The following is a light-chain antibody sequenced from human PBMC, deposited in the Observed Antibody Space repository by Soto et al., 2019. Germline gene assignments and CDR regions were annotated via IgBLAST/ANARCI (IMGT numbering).Light chain of an antibody. J-gene: IGKJ1*01. CDR2: DAS. V-gene: IGKV3D-15*01. CDR1: QSVSRY. CDR3: QHYNSYSRA. Sequence: ILVPHTPTPPSVSPGERATLSCRVSQSVSRYLAWYQQKPGQAPRLLIYDASNRATGIPARFSGSGSGTHFTLTISGLQPEDFATYHCQHYNSYSRAFGQGTKVDIK.